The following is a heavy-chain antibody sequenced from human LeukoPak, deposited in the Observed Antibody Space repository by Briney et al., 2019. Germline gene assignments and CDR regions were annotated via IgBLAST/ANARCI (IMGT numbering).Heavy chain of an antibody. J-gene: IGHJ6*03. CDR1: GYTFTSYY. Sequence: ASVNVSCTASGYTFTSYYIHWVRQAPGQGLEWMGMINPSGGRTTYAQKFQGRVTMTRGMSTSTVYMDLSSLRSEDTAVYYCARLPGGQQLVPPYYYYYYMDVWGKGTTVTVSS. V-gene: IGHV1-46*01. CDR2: INPSGGRT. D-gene: IGHD6-6*01. CDR3: ARLPGGQQLVPPYYYYYYMDV.